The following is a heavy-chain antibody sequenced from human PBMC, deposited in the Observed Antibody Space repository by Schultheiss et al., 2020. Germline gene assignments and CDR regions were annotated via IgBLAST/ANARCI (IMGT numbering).Heavy chain of an antibody. Sequence: SLRLSCAASGFTFSSYGMHWVRQAPGKGLEWVAVISYDGSNKYYADSVKGRFTISRDNSKNTLYLQMNSLRAEDTAVYYCAKDGGYYDSSGSYKGFDYWGQGTMVTVSS. CDR3: AKDGGYYDSSGSYKGFDY. CDR2: ISYDGSNK. J-gene: IGHJ4*02. D-gene: IGHD3-22*01. V-gene: IGHV3-30*18. CDR1: GFTFSSYG.